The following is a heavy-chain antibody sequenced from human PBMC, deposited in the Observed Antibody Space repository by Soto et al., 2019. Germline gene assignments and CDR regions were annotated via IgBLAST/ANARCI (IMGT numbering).Heavy chain of an antibody. D-gene: IGHD6-19*01. V-gene: IGHV6-1*01. J-gene: IGHJ4*02. CDR2: TYYRSKWYY. CDR3: VSEKRTVPGTRGYFDY. CDR1: GDSVSGNTAA. Sequence: VQLQQSGPGLVKPSQTLSLTCAISGDSVSGNTAAWSWIRQSPSRGLEWLGRTYYRSKWYYDYPLVAESRVTINPDTSKNQLSLQLNSVTPEDTAVYYCVSEKRTVPGTRGYFDYWGQGTLVTVSS.